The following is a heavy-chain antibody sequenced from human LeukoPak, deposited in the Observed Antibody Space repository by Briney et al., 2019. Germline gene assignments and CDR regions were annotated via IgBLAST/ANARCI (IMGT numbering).Heavy chain of an antibody. J-gene: IGHJ3*02. CDR2: VYNSGST. D-gene: IGHD1-26*01. Sequence: SETLSLTCTVSGGSVSSYYWSWVRQPPGEGLEGIAYVYNSGSTNYNPSLKSRVTISLDRSKNQFSLKMNSVTAADTAVYYCVRDWEGFNFDIWGQGTMVTVSS. CDR3: VRDWEGFNFDI. CDR1: GGSVSSYY. V-gene: IGHV4-59*02.